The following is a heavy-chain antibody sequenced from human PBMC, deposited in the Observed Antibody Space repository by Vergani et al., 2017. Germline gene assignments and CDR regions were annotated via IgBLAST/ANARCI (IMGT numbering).Heavy chain of an antibody. CDR2: ISSSSSYI. Sequence: EVQLVESGGGLVKPGGSLRLSCAASGFTFSSYSMNWVRQAPGKGLEWVSSISSSSSYIYYADSVKGRFTISRDNSKNTLYLQMNSLRAEDTAVYYCAKTGTRGYSKGYYFDYWGQGTLVTVSS. CDR1: GFTFSSYS. CDR3: AKTGTRGYSKGYYFDY. D-gene: IGHD1-14*01. V-gene: IGHV3-21*04. J-gene: IGHJ4*02.